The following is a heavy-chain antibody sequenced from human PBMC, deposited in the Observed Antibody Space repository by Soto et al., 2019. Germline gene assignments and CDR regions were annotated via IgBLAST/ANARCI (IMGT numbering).Heavy chain of an antibody. CDR2: ISSSSSYI. J-gene: IGHJ3*02. CDR1: GFTFSSYS. D-gene: IGHD2-2*01. V-gene: IGHV3-21*01. Sequence: GGSLRLSCAASGFTFSSYSMNWVRQAPGKGLEWVSSISSSSSYIYYADSVKGRFTISRDNAKNSLYLQMNSLRAEDTAVYYCARDVEYQLLGNQDDAFDIWGQGTMVTVSS. CDR3: ARDVEYQLLGNQDDAFDI.